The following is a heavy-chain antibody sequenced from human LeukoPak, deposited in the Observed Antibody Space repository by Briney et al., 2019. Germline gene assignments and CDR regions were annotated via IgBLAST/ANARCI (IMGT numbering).Heavy chain of an antibody. V-gene: IGHV4-34*01. D-gene: IGHD3-22*01. J-gene: IGHJ4*02. CDR2: INHGGST. CDR1: GGSLSAYY. Sequence: SETLSLTCAVYGGSLSAYYWTWIRQPPGKGLEWIGEINHGGSTNYNPSLKSRVTISVDTSKNQFSLKLSSVTAADTAVYYYARHSYDSSGYYSRPYYFDYWGQGTLVTVSS. CDR3: ARHSYDSSGYYSRPYYFDY.